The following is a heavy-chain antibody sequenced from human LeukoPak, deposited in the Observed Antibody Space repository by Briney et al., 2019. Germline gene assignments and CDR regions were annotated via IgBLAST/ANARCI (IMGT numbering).Heavy chain of an antibody. CDR3: ARVIAVPAAPYFDY. D-gene: IGHD2-2*01. CDR1: GGSISSGDYY. CDR2: IYYSGST. J-gene: IGHJ4*02. Sequence: SETLSLTCTVSGGSISSGDYYWRWIRQPPGKGLEWIGYIYYSGSTYYNPSLKSRVTISVDTSKNQFSLKLSSVTAADTAVYYCARVIAVPAAPYFDYWGQGTLVTVSS. V-gene: IGHV4-30-4*08.